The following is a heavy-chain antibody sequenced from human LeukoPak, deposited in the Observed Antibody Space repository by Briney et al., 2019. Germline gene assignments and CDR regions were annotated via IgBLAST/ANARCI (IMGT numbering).Heavy chain of an antibody. Sequence: GASVKVSCKASGYTFTSYDINWGRQATGQGLEWMGWMNPNSGNTGYAQKFQGRVTITADQPTSTAYMQLSSLRSEDTAVYYCATVKGRSGIAAARGDYFDYWGQGTLVTVSS. CDR1: GYTFTSYD. CDR2: MNPNSGNT. D-gene: IGHD6-13*01. V-gene: IGHV1-8*03. CDR3: ATVKGRSGIAAARGDYFDY. J-gene: IGHJ4*02.